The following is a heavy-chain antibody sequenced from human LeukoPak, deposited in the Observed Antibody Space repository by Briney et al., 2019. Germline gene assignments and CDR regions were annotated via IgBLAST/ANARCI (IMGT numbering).Heavy chain of an antibody. Sequence: GASVKVSCKASGGTFSNYAIGWVRQAPGQGLEWMGGLIPIFDTPNYAQKFQGRVTITADKFTSTAYMELSSLSSEDTAMYFCARRLTLVRGVSGTDAFDIWGQGTMVTVSS. CDR3: ARRLTLVRGVSGTDAFDI. CDR2: LIPIFDTP. CDR1: GGTFSNYA. V-gene: IGHV1-69*06. J-gene: IGHJ3*02. D-gene: IGHD3-10*01.